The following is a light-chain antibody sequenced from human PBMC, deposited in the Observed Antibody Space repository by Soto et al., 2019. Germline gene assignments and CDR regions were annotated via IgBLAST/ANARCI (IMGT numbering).Light chain of an antibody. Sequence: EIVLTQSPATLSLSPGERATLSCRASQSVSSYLAWYQQIPGQAPRLLMYGASSRATGTPDRISGGGSGTDFTLTISRLEPEDFAVYYCQHYVTSSITFGQGTRL. J-gene: IGKJ5*01. CDR1: QSVSSY. CDR2: GAS. CDR3: QHYVTSSIT. V-gene: IGKV3-20*01.